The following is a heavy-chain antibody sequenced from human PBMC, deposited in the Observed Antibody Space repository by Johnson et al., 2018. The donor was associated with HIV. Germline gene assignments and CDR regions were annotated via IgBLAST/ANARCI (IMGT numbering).Heavy chain of an antibody. CDR3: AMGGVHCSGGSCYSRNAFNI. J-gene: IGHJ3*02. CDR1: GFTFSSYA. V-gene: IGHV3-30*04. Sequence: QVQLVESGGGVVQPGRSLRLSCAASGFTFSSYAMHWVRQAPGKGLEWVAVISYDGSNKYYADSVKGRFTISRDNSKNTLYLEMNSLRAEDTAMYYCAMGGVHCSGGSCYSRNAFNIWCQGTMVTVSS. CDR2: ISYDGSNK. D-gene: IGHD2-15*01.